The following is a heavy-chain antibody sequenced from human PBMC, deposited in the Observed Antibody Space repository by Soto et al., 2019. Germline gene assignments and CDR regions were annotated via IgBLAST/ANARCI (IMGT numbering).Heavy chain of an antibody. V-gene: IGHV3-30*18. CDR3: AKEGYSGSYFVFSGGYYFDY. J-gene: IGHJ4*02. CDR1: GFTFSSYG. D-gene: IGHD1-26*01. CDR2: ISYDGSNK. Sequence: QVQLVESGGGVVQPGRSLRLSCAASGFTFSSYGMHWVRQAPGKGLEWVAVISYDGSNKYYADSVKGRFTTSRDNSKNNLYLQMNSLRAEDTAVYYCAKEGYSGSYFVFSGGYYFDYWGQETLVTVSS.